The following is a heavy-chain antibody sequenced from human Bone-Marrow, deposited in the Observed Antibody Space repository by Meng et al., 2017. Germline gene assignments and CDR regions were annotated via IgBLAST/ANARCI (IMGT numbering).Heavy chain of an antibody. CDR2: IKSDGSGT. Sequence: GESLKISCAASGFTFSNYWMHWVRQGPGQGLVWVSRIKSDGSGTTHADAVRGRFTISRDNAKSTLYLQMNSLRAEDTALYYCVRADISLGYDAFDVWGRGTMVT. V-gene: IGHV3-74*03. D-gene: IGHD3-16*01. CDR3: VRADISLGYDAFDV. CDR1: GFTFSNYW. J-gene: IGHJ3*01.